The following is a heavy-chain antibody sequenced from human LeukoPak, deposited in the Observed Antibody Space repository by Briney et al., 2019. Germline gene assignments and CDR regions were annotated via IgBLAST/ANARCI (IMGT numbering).Heavy chain of an antibody. CDR1: GYSISSGYY. Sequence: SETLSLTCTIPGYSISSGYYWGWIRQPPGKELEWIGSIYHSGSTYYTPSLKNRVTISVDTSKNPSSLKLSSVTAADTAVYYCAREGPRYSSSPPDYWGQGTLVTVSS. CDR3: AREGPRYSSSPPDY. CDR2: IYHSGST. D-gene: IGHD6-6*01. J-gene: IGHJ4*02. V-gene: IGHV4-38-2*02.